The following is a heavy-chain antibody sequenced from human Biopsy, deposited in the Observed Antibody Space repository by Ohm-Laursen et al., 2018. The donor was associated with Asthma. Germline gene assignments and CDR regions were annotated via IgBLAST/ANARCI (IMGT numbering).Heavy chain of an antibody. Sequence: SLRLSCAAARFTYEMHWVRQAPGKGLEWVAVISYDGSSIYYADSVKGRFTISRDNSRNTLYLQMNSLRVEDTAIYYCARTHERWTSIQDDALDIWGQGTMVIVSS. CDR3: ARTHERWTSIQDDALDI. D-gene: IGHD4-23*01. CDR2: ISYDGSSI. V-gene: IGHV3-30-3*01. J-gene: IGHJ3*02. CDR1: RFTYE.